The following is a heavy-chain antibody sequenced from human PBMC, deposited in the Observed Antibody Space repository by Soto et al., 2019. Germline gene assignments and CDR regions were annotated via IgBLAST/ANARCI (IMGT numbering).Heavy chain of an antibody. J-gene: IGHJ4*02. CDR2: INAGNGNT. Sequence: ASVKVSCKASGYTFTSYDMHWVRQAPGQRLEWMGWINAGNGNTKYSQKFQGRVTITRDTSASTAYMELSSLRSEDTAVYYCARSPPLWRVFTYYFDYWGQGTLVTVSS. V-gene: IGHV1-3*01. D-gene: IGHD3-10*01. CDR1: GYTFTSYD. CDR3: ARSPPLWRVFTYYFDY.